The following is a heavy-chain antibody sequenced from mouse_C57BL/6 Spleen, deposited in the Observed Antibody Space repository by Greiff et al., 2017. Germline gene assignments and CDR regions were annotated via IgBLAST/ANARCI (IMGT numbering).Heavy chain of an antibody. CDR1: GYTFTNYW. V-gene: IGHV1-63*01. CDR2: IYPGGGYT. Sequence: VQLQQSGAGLVRPGTSVKMSCKASGYTFTNYWIGWAKQRPGHGLEWIGDIYPGGGYTNYNEKFKGKATLTADKSSSTAYMQFSSLTSEDSDIYYCAGSGITGTGGGYFDYWGQGTTLTVSS. CDR3: AGSGITGTGGGYFDY. J-gene: IGHJ2*01. D-gene: IGHD4-1*01.